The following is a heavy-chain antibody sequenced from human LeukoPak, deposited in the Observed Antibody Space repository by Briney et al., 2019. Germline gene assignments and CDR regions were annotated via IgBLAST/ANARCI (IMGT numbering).Heavy chain of an antibody. Sequence: SETLSLTCTVSGGSISGLSWWGWVRQPPGKGLEWLGEISPSGSTNYNPSLKSRITVSVDKSTNQFFLKLTSVTAADTAVYYCVTGDSDGNYWGQGPLVTVSS. CDR1: GGSISGLSW. V-gene: IGHV4-4*02. D-gene: IGHD2-21*02. CDR3: VTGDSDGNY. J-gene: IGHJ4*02. CDR2: ISPSGST.